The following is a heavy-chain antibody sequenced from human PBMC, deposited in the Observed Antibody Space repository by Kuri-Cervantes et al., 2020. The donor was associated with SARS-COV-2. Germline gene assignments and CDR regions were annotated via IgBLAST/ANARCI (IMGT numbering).Heavy chain of an antibody. CDR2: IYYSGST. V-gene: IGHV4-59*08. Sequence: QTLSLTCAFYGEAFSGYYWGWIRQPPGKGLEWIGYIYYSGSTNYNPSLKSRVTISVDTSKNQFSLKLSSVTAADTAVYYCARGLGYSYGRRSPQGDFWGQGILVTVSS. CDR1: GEAFSGYY. D-gene: IGHD5-18*01. J-gene: IGHJ4*02. CDR3: ARGLGYSYGRRSPQGDF.